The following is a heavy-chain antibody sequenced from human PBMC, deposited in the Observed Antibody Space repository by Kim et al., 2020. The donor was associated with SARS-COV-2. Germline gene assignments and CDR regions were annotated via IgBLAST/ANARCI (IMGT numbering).Heavy chain of an antibody. V-gene: IGHV4-39*01. CDR2: IYYSGST. J-gene: IGHJ4*02. Sequence: SETLSLTCTVSGGSISSSSYYWGWIRQPPGKGLEWIGSIYYSGSTYYNPSLKSRVTISVDTSKNQFSLKLSSVTAADTAVYYCARRRQQQLARPFDYWGQGTLVTVSS. CDR1: GGSISSSSYY. D-gene: IGHD6-13*01. CDR3: ARRRQQQLARPFDY.